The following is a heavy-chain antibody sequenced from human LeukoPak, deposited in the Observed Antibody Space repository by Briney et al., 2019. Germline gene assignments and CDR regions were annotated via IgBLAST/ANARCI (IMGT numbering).Heavy chain of an antibody. V-gene: IGHV3-9*03. J-gene: IGHJ4*02. CDR2: ISWNSGSI. CDR1: GFTFDDYA. Sequence: GGSLRLSCAASGFTFDDYAMHWVRQAPGKGLEWVSGISWNSGSIGYADSVKGRFTISRDNAKNSLYLQMNSLRAEDMALYYCAKGDTAMVSRGIDYWGQGTLVTVSS. D-gene: IGHD5-18*01. CDR3: AKGDTAMVSRGIDY.